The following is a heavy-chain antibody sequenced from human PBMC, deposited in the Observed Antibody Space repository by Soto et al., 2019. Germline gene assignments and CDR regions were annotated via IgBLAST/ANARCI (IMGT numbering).Heavy chain of an antibody. CDR2: ISYDGSNK. CDR1: GFTFSSYA. V-gene: IGHV3-30-3*01. J-gene: IGHJ4*02. Sequence: QVQLVESGGGVVQPGRSLRLSCAASGFTFSSYAMHWVRQAPGKGLEWVAVISYDGSNKYYADSVKGRFTISRDNSKNKLYLQRNSLRAEDTAVYYCASEGGYDFWSGYSDYWGQGTLVTVSS. D-gene: IGHD3-3*01. CDR3: ASEGGYDFWSGYSDY.